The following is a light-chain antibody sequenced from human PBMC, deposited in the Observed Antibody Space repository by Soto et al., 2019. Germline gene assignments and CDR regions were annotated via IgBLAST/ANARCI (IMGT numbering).Light chain of an antibody. CDR2: ATS. CDR3: QQYDTSARYI. CDR1: QDLNTRY. J-gene: IGKJ2*01. Sequence: IVLTQSPGTLSLSPGERATLSCRASQDLNTRYSAWYQQKRGQPPSLLIFATSTRASGIPDRFSGSGSGIDFTLTISRLEPEDSAVYFCQQYDTSARYIFGQGTSLDIK. V-gene: IGKV3-20*01.